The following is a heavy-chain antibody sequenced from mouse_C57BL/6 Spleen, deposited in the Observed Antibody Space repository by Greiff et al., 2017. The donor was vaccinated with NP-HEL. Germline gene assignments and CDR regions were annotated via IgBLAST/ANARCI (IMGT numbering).Heavy chain of an antibody. CDR2: ISSGGSYT. CDR3: ARQGGYLYAMDY. D-gene: IGHD3-1*01. V-gene: IGHV5-6*01. CDR1: GFTFSSYG. Sequence: EVQGVESGGDLVKPGGSLKLSCAASGFTFSSYGMSWVRQTPDKRLEWVATISSGGSYTYYPDSVKGRFTISRDNAKNTLYLQMSSLKSEDTAMYYCARQGGYLYAMDYWGQGTSVTVSS. J-gene: IGHJ4*01.